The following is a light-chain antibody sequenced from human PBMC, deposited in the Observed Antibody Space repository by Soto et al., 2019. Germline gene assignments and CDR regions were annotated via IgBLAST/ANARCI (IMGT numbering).Light chain of an antibody. V-gene: IGKV1-5*01. J-gene: IGKJ1*01. Sequence: DIQMTQSPSTLSASVGDRVTITCRASQSISSWLAWYQQKPGKAPKLLIYDASNLESGVPSRFSGSGSGTEFTLTISSLQPDDFATYYYQQYNSYPRTFGQGTKVEIK. CDR3: QQYNSYPRT. CDR2: DAS. CDR1: QSISSW.